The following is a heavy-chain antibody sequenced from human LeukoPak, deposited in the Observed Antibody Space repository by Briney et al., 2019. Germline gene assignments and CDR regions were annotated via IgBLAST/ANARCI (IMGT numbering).Heavy chain of an antibody. CDR3: ARDRVGYDSSGYYPTEYFQH. Sequence: GGSLRLSCAAPGFTFSSYSMNWVRQAPGKGLEWVSSISSSSSYIYYADSVKGRFTISRDNAKNSLYLQMNSLRAEDTAVYYCARDRVGYDSSGYYPTEYFQHWGQGTLVTVSS. CDR2: ISSSSSYI. V-gene: IGHV3-21*01. D-gene: IGHD3-22*01. J-gene: IGHJ1*01. CDR1: GFTFSSYS.